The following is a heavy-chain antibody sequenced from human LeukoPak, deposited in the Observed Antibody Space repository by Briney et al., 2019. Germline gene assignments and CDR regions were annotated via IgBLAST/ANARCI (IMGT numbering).Heavy chain of an antibody. J-gene: IGHJ4*02. D-gene: IGHD3-3*01. Sequence: GGSLRLSCAPSGFTFTSYALHWVRQAPGKGLEGVTVISYDGSNIYYTDSVKGRFTISRDNSKNMLYLQMNSLRREDTAVYYCARDRGAIFGVVDYWGQGTLVTVSS. CDR2: ISYDGSNI. CDR1: GFTFTSYA. V-gene: IGHV3-30-3*01. CDR3: ARDRGAIFGVVDY.